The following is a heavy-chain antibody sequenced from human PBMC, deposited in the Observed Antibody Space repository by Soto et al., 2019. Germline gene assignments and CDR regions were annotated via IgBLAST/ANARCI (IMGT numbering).Heavy chain of an antibody. CDR1: GYTFSNYG. CDR3: ARVVPGAEAWFGP. D-gene: IGHD2-2*01. J-gene: IGHJ5*02. V-gene: IGHV1-18*01. Sequence: GASVKVSCKTSGYTFSNYGITWVRQAPGQPLEWLGWISLYSDGTNYAQKFQGRVSMTTGTPTTTAYMELRSLRSDDTAVYYCARVVPGAEAWFGPWGQGTLVTVSS. CDR2: ISLYSDGT.